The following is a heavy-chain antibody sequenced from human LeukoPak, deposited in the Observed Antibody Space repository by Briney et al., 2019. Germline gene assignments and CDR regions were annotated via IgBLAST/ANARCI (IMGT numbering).Heavy chain of an antibody. D-gene: IGHD1-26*01. V-gene: IGHV4-4*09. Sequence: SETLSLTCTVSGGSISSYNSSWIRERPRKGLGWVGYTYTSGSTNYNPCLKSRVTISVDTSKNQFSLKLSSVTAADTAVYYCARHGVPVGARRPFDYWGQGTLVTVSS. CDR3: ARHGVPVGARRPFDY. CDR1: GGSISSYN. CDR2: TYTSGST. J-gene: IGHJ4*02.